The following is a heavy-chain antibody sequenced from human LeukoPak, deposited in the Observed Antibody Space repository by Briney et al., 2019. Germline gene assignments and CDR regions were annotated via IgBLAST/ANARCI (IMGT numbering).Heavy chain of an antibody. CDR1: GYSISSGYY. V-gene: IGHV4-38-2*02. CDR2: IYHSGST. D-gene: IGHD3-22*01. J-gene: IGHJ5*02. Sequence: PSETLSLTCTVSGYSISSGYYWGWIRQPPGKGLEWIGSIYHSGSTYYNPSLKSRVTISVDTSKNQFSLKLSSATAADTAVYYCARARGLYYDSNNWFDPWGQGTLVTVSS. CDR3: ARARGLYYDSNNWFDP.